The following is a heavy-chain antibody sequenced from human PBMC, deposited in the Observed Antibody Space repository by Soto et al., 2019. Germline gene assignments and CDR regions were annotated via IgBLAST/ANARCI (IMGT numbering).Heavy chain of an antibody. Sequence: QVQLQQWGAGLLKPSETLSLTCAVYGGSFSGYYWSWIRQPPGKGLEWIGEINHSGSTNYNPSLKSRVTISVDTSKYQFSLKLSSVPAADTAVYYCAREHVVPAAMGNWFDPWGQGTLVTVSS. V-gene: IGHV4-34*01. CDR2: INHSGST. J-gene: IGHJ5*02. CDR3: AREHVVPAAMGNWFDP. D-gene: IGHD2-2*01. CDR1: GGSFSGYY.